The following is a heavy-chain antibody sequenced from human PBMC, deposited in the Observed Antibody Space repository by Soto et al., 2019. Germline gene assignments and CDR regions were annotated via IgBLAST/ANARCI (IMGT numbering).Heavy chain of an antibody. CDR2: IWYDGSNK. J-gene: IGHJ4*02. D-gene: IGHD2-21*02. V-gene: IGHV3-33*07. CDR1: GFTLIKYP. Sequence: GGSLRLSCAASGFTLIKYPMNWVRQVPGKGLEWVAVIWYDGSNKYYADSVKGRFTISRDNSKNTLYLQMNSLRAEDTAVYYCAGAYCGGDCYSHYFDYWGQGTLVTVSS. CDR3: AGAYCGGDCYSHYFDY.